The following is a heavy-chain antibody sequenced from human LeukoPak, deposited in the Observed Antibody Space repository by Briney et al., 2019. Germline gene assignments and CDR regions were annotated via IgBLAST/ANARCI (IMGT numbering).Heavy chain of an antibody. J-gene: IGHJ4*02. D-gene: IGHD6-19*01. CDR2: IRYDGSNR. V-gene: IGHV3-30*02. Sequence: GGSLRLSCAASGFTFSSYGMHWVRQDPGKGLERVAFIRYDGSNRHYADSVKGRFTISRDNSVNTLYLQMNSLRAEDTAVYYCIVLAVTGTLGFDYWGQGTLVTVSS. CDR3: IVLAVTGTLGFDY. CDR1: GFTFSSYG.